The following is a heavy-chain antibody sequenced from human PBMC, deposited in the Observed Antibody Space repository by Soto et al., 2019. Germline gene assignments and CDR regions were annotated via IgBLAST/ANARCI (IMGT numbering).Heavy chain of an antibody. J-gene: IGHJ2*01. V-gene: IGHV3-11*05. D-gene: IGHD6-13*01. CDR1: GFTFSDYY. Sequence: PGGSLRLSCAASGFTFSDYYMSWIRQAPGKGLEWVSYISSSSSYTNYADSVKGRFTISRDNAKNSLYLQMNSLRAEDTAVYYCARVMGIAAAGDDWYFDLWGRGTLVTVSS. CDR3: ARVMGIAAAGDDWYFDL. CDR2: ISSSSSYT.